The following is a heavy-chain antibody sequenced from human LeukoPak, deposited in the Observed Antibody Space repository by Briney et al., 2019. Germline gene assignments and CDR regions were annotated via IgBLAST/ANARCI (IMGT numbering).Heavy chain of an antibody. CDR1: GVSINSYY. CDR3: ARTLGSGVSAY. D-gene: IGHD3-10*01. V-gene: IGHV4-59*01. Sequence: SEALFLTCTVSGVSINSYYWSWLRERPGKGLDGVGYIYYTWSTKYNPSLKRRVTLSVDTSQNHFSLVLRPVGAAHPPVFHCARTLGSGVSAYWGPGTLVTVSS. J-gene: IGHJ4*02. CDR2: IYYTWST.